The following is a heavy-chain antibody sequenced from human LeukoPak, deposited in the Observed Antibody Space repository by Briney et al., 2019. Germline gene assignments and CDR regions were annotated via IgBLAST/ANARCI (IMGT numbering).Heavy chain of an antibody. V-gene: IGHV3-23*01. CDR2: ITGSGGGT. J-gene: IGHJ4*02. CDR1: GFTFSSYA. CDR3: AKAYVDTAMIPLVD. Sequence: PGGSLRLSCAASGFTFSSYAMSWVRQAPGKGLEWVSTITGSGGGTYYADSVKGRFTISRDNSKNTLSLQMNSLRAEDTAVYYCAKAYVDTAMIPLVDWGQGTLVTVSS. D-gene: IGHD5-18*01.